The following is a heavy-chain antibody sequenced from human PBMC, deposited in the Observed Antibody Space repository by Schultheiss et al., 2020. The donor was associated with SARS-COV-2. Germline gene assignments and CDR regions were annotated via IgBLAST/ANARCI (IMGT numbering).Heavy chain of an antibody. CDR2: IYYSGST. CDR3: ARDSERVGATGGWFDP. D-gene: IGHD1-26*01. J-gene: IGHJ5*02. Sequence: SETLSLTCTVSGGSISSGGYYWSWIRQHPGKGLEWIGYIYYSGSTYYNPSLKSLVTISVDTSKNQFSLKLSSVTAADTAVYYCARDSERVGATGGWFDPWGQGTLVTVSS. CDR1: GGSISSGGYY. V-gene: IGHV4-31*01.